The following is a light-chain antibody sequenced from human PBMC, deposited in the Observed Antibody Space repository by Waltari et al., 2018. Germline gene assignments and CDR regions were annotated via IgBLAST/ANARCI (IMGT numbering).Light chain of an antibody. CDR1: SSDVGGYTY. J-gene: IGLJ3*02. Sequence: QSALTQPRSVSGSPGQSVTISCTGTSSDVGGYTYVSWYQHHPGKAPKLMIYDVSERPSGVPDRFSGSKSGNTASLTISGLQTEDEADYYCCSYAGSLRVFGGGTKLTVL. V-gene: IGLV2-11*01. CDR2: DVS. CDR3: CSYAGSLRV.